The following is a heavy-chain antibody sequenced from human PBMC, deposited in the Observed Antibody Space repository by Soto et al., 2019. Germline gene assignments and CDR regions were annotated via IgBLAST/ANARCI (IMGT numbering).Heavy chain of an antibody. J-gene: IGHJ6*02. CDR1: GYTFTNYG. V-gene: IGHV1-18*01. Sequence: ASVKVSCKASGYTFTNYGISWVRQAPGQGLEWMGWINTYNGNTNHAQKLQGRVTMTTDTSTSTAYMELRSLRSDDTAVYYCARDQGITTFGVYSMYYYGMDVWGQGNTLTVSS. D-gene: IGHD3-3*01. CDR2: INTYNGNT. CDR3: ARDQGITTFGVYSMYYYGMDV.